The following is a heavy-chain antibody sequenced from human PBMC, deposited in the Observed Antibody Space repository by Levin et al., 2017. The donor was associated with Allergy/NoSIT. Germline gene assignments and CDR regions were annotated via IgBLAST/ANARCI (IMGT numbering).Heavy chain of an antibody. Sequence: SETLSLTCAVYGGSFSDYYWSWIRQPPGKGLEWIGEINHSGGTNYNPSLKSRVTISVDTSKSQVSLRLSSVTAADTAVLYCARGGGDTSRWHLAKRQRNDYHHYYMDVWGKGTPVTVS. CDR2: INHSGGT. CDR3: ARGGGDTSRWHLAKRQRNDYHHYYMDV. D-gene: IGHD6-13*01. V-gene: IGHV4-34*01. CDR1: GGSFSDYY. J-gene: IGHJ6*03.